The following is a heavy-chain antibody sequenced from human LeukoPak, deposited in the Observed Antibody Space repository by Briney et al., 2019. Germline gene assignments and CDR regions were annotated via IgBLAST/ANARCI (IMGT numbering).Heavy chain of an antibody. Sequence: PSETLSLTCTVSGGSISSSSYYWGWIRQPPGKGLEWIGSIYYSGSTYYNPSLKSRVTISVDTSKNQFSLKLSSVTAADTAVYYCAREEAWLFDYWGQGTLVTVSS. J-gene: IGHJ4*02. CDR2: IYYSGST. V-gene: IGHV4-39*07. D-gene: IGHD5-12*01. CDR1: GGSISSSSYY. CDR3: AREEAWLFDY.